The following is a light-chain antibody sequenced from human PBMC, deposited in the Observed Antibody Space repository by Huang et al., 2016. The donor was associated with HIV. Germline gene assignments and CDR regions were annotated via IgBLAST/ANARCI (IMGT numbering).Light chain of an antibody. J-gene: IGKJ1*01. CDR2: DAS. CDR1: QGISNY. CDR3: LQHNTYPWT. V-gene: IGKV1-17*03. Sequence: DIQMTQSPSAVSASVGYTVTITCRASQGISNYLVWFQQKHGKCPKSLIYDASNLQSWVPLRFIVSGSVEEFTLTISSLQPEDFATYYCLQHNTYPWTFGQGTKVEIK.